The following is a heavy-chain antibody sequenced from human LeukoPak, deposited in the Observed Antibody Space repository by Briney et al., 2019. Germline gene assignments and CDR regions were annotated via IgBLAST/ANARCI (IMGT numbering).Heavy chain of an antibody. CDR1: GYTFTGYY. CDR3: ARVGYSSLAFDI. CDR2: INPNSGGT. Sequence: EASVKVSCKASGYTFTGYYMHWVRQAAGQGLEWMGRINPNSGGTNYAQKFQGRITMTRDTSISTAYMELSRLRSDDTAVYYCARVGYSSLAFDIWGQGTMVTVSS. V-gene: IGHV1-2*06. D-gene: IGHD5-18*01. J-gene: IGHJ3*02.